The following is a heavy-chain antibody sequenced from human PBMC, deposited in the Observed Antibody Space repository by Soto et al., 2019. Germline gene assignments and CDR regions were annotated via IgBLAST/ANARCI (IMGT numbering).Heavy chain of an antibody. CDR3: ARGRYCLTGRCFPNWFDS. V-gene: IGHV4-30-4*01. Sequence: SVTLSLTCSVSGDSISTVDYFWAWIRQPPGQALEYIGYTYKSATTYYNPSFESRVAISLDTSKSQFSLNVTSVTAADTAVYFCARGRYCLTGRCFPNWFDSWGQGTLVTVSS. J-gene: IGHJ5*01. CDR2: TYKSATT. D-gene: IGHD2-15*01. CDR1: GDSISTVDYF.